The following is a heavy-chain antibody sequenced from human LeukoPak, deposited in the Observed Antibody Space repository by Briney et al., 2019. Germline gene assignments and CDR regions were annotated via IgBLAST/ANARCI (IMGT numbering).Heavy chain of an antibody. CDR2: ISSSSYI. J-gene: IGHJ4*02. CDR1: GFTFSSYS. V-gene: IGHV3-21*01. D-gene: IGHD5-12*01. Sequence: PGGSLRLSCAASGFTFSSYSMNWVRQAPGKGLEWVSSISSSSYIYYADSVKGRFTISRDNAKNSLYLRMNSLRAEDTAVYYCARDSGYSGYDYWGPGTLVTVSS. CDR3: ARDSGYSGYDY.